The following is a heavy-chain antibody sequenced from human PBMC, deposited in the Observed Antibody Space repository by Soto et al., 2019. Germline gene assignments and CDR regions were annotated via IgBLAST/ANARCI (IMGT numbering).Heavy chain of an antibody. CDR3: AKDSSGYRKGLTDYYYYGMDV. D-gene: IGHD3-3*01. V-gene: IGHV3-30*18. J-gene: IGHJ6*02. CDR2: ISYDGSNK. Sequence: PGGSLRLSCAASGFTFSSYGMHWVRQAPGKGLEWVAVISYDGSNKYYADSVKGRFTISRDNSKNTLYLQMNSLRAEDTAVYYCAKDSSGYRKGLTDYYYYGMDVWGQGTTVTVSS. CDR1: GFTFSSYG.